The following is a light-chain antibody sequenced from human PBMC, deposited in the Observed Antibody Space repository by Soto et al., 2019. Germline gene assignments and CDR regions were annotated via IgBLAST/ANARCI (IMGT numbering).Light chain of an antibody. CDR3: CSYAAISVI. J-gene: IGLJ2*01. Sequence: QSALTQPRSVSGSPGQSVTISCTGTSSDIGGYKYVSWYQQHPGKAPKLMIYEVIKRPSGVPDRFSGSKSGNTASLTISGLQAEDEADYYCCSYAAISVIFGGGTQLTVL. CDR2: EVI. CDR1: SSDIGGYKY. V-gene: IGLV2-11*01.